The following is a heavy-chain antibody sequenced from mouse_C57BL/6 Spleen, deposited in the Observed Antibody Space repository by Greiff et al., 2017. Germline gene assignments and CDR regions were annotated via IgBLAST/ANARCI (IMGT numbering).Heavy chain of an antibody. V-gene: IGHV1-61*01. CDR2: MYPSDSET. J-gene: IGHJ2*01. Sequence: VQLQQPGAELVRPGSSVKLSCKASGYSFTSYWLDWVKQRPGQGLEWIGNMYPSDSETHYNQQFKDKATLTIDKSSSKAYMQPSSLTAEDSAVYYCARRDGPFDDWGQGTTLTVSS. D-gene: IGHD2-3*01. CDR1: GYSFTSYW. CDR3: ARRDGPFDD.